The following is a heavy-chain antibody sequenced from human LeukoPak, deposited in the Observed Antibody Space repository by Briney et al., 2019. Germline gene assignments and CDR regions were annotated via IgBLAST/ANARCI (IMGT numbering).Heavy chain of an antibody. CDR3: ARGTADYGDYVPWFDP. D-gene: IGHD4-17*01. J-gene: IGHJ5*02. Sequence: PSETLSLTCAVYGGSFSGYYWSWIRQPPGKGLEWIGEINHSGSTDYNPSLKSRVTISVDTSKNQFSLKLSSVTAADTAVYYCARGTADYGDYVPWFDPWGQGTLVTVSS. CDR1: GGSFSGYY. V-gene: IGHV4-34*01. CDR2: INHSGST.